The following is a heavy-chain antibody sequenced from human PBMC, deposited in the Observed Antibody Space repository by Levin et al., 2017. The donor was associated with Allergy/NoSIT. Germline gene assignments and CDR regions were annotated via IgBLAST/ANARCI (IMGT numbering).Heavy chain of an antibody. CDR1: GGSISSSNW. CDR3: ARDKGDYDSSGYYFDY. Sequence: PSETLSLTCAVSGGSISSSNWWNWVRQPPGKGLAWIGEINHSGSANYNSSLKSRVTISVDKSKNQFSLKLTSVTAADTAVYYCARDKGDYDSSGYYFDYWGQGTLVTVSS. CDR2: INHSGSA. J-gene: IGHJ4*02. V-gene: IGHV4-4*02. D-gene: IGHD3-22*01.